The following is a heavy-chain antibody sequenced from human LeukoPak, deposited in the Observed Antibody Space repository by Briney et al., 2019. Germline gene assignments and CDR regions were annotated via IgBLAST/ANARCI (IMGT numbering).Heavy chain of an antibody. Sequence: SETLSLTCAVYGGSFSGYYWSWIRQPPGKGLEWIGEINHSGSTNYNPSLRSRVTISVDTSKNQFSLKLSSVTAADTAVYYCARVTVYYDILTGYYRAPSWFDPWGQGTLVTVSS. CDR1: GGSFSGYY. CDR2: INHSGST. D-gene: IGHD3-9*01. J-gene: IGHJ5*02. V-gene: IGHV4-34*01. CDR3: ARVTVYYDILTGYYRAPSWFDP.